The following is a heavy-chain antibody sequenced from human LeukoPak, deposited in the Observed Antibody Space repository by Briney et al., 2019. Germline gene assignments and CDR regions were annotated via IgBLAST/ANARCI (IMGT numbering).Heavy chain of an antibody. CDR3: ARDKASDIVVVVADTPYYYYYGMDV. J-gene: IGHJ6*02. V-gene: IGHV3-21*01. CDR2: ISSSSSYI. CDR1: GFTFTSHS. D-gene: IGHD2-15*01. Sequence: GGSLRLSCAASGFTFTSHSMDWVRQAPGKGLEWVSSISSSSSYIYYADSVKGRFTISRDNAKNSLYLQMNSLRAEDTAVYYCARDKASDIVVVVADTPYYYYYGMDVWGQGTTVTVSS.